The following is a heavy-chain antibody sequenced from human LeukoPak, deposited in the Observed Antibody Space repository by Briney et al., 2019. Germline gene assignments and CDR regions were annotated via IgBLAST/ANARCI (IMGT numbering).Heavy chain of an antibody. CDR2: IYYSGST. D-gene: IGHD3-10*01. Sequence: SETLSLTCTVSGGSISSSSYYWGWIRQPPGKGLEWIGSIYYSGSTYYNPSLKSRVTISVDTSKNQFSLKLSSVTAADTAVYYCARVGEGSYVGRPPDDAFDIWGQGTMVTVSS. CDR1: GGSISSSSYY. V-gene: IGHV4-39*07. CDR3: ARVGEGSYVGRPPDDAFDI. J-gene: IGHJ3*02.